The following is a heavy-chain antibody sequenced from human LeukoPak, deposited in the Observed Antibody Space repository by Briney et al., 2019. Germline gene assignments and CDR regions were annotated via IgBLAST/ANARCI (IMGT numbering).Heavy chain of an antibody. CDR1: GGSISSSNW. D-gene: IGHD1-1*01. V-gene: IGHV4-4*02. Sequence: PSETLSLTCAVSGGSISSSNWWSWVRQPPGKGLEWIGEIYHSGSTNYNPSLKSRVTISVDKSKNQFSLKLSSVTAADTAVYYCARVARHYYYYMDVWGKGTTVTISS. CDR3: ARVARHYYYYMDV. CDR2: IYHSGST. J-gene: IGHJ6*03.